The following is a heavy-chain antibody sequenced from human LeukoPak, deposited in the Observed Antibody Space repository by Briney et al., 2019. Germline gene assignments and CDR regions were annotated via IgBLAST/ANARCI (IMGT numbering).Heavy chain of an antibody. CDR2: IRSKANSYAT. J-gene: IGHJ5*02. CDR1: GFTFSGSA. Sequence: GGSLRLSCAASGFTFSGSAMHWVRQASGKGLEWVGRIRSKANSYATAYAASVKGRFTISRDDSKNTAYLQMNSLKTEDTAAYYCTRHVYYYDSSGYYNWFDPWGQGTLVTVSS. V-gene: IGHV3-73*01. D-gene: IGHD3-22*01. CDR3: TRHVYYYDSSGYYNWFDP.